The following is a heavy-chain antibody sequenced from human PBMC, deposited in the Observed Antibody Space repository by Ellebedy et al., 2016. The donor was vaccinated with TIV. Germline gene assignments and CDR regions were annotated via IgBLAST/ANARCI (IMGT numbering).Heavy chain of an antibody. D-gene: IGHD6-6*01. CDR3: AAGRYSTSSNPL. CDR1: GFTFVDYY. V-gene: IGHV3-11*01. Sequence: GESLKISXAASGFTFVDYYMTWIRQAPGKGLEWVSYICSSSRTMFYADSVKGRFTISRDNAKNSLYLQMNSLRPEDTAVYYCAAGRYSTSSNPLWGQGTLVTVSS. CDR2: ICSSSRTM. J-gene: IGHJ4*02.